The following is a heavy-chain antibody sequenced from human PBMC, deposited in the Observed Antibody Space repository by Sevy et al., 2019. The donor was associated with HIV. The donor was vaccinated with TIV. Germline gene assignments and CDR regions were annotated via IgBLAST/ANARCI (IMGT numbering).Heavy chain of an antibody. J-gene: IGHJ4*02. V-gene: IGHV3-30*03. CDR3: AREDSGSGFEY. D-gene: IGHD5-12*01. CDR1: GFTFSSYG. CDR2: IGNDGDVK. Sequence: GESLKISCAASGFTFSSYGIHWVRQAPGKGLEWVAVIGNDGDVKDYADSVKGRFTGSRDNSKNTLYLQMNSLSPEDTAVYYCAREDSGSGFEYWGQGTPVTVSS.